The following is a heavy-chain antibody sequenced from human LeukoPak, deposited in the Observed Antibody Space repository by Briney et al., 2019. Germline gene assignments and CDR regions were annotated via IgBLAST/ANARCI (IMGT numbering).Heavy chain of an antibody. CDR2: IYYSGST. Sequence: SETLSLTCSVSGGSISNYYWSWIRQSPGKGLEWIGYIYYSGSTNYNPSLKSRVTISVDTSKNQFSLKLSSVTAADTAVYYCAAHTSSWYPYSHSYVMDVWGQGTTVTVSS. J-gene: IGHJ6*02. D-gene: IGHD6-13*01. CDR3: AAHTSSWYPYSHSYVMDV. V-gene: IGHV4-59*01. CDR1: GGSISNYY.